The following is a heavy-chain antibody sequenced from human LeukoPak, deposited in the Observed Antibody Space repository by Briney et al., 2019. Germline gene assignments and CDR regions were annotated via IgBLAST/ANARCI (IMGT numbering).Heavy chain of an antibody. Sequence: GASVKVSCKASGYTFTSYGISWVRQAPGQGLEWMGWISAYNGNTNYAQKLQGRVTMTTDTSTSTAYMELRSLRSDDTAVYYCARGPVRGVLKLYGMDVWGQGTTVTVSS. D-gene: IGHD3-10*01. CDR2: ISAYNGNT. J-gene: IGHJ6*02. V-gene: IGHV1-18*01. CDR1: GYTFTSYG. CDR3: ARGPVRGVLKLYGMDV.